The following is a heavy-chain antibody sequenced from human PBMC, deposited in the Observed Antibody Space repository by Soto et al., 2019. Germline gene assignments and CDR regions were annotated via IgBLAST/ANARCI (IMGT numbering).Heavy chain of an antibody. CDR2: TYYRSKWYN. V-gene: IGHV6-1*01. D-gene: IGHD6-19*01. CDR1: GDSVSSNSAA. CDR3: AREVAVPHRIGP. Sequence: SQTLSLTCAISGDSVSSNSAAWNWIRQSPSRGLEWLGRTYYRSKWYNDYAVSVKSRITINPDTTKNQFSLQRNSATPEDTAVYYCAREVAVPHRIGPWGKGTLVTVSS. J-gene: IGHJ5*02.